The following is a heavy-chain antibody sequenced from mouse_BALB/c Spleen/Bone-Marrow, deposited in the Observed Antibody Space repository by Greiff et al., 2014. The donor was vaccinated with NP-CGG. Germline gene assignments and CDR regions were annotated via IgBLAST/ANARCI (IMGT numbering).Heavy chain of an antibody. CDR1: GFTFSSFG. J-gene: IGHJ2*01. Sequence: EVKLVESGGGLVQPGGSRKLSCAASGFTFSSFGMHWVRQAPEKGLEWVAYISSGSSTIYYADTVKGRFSISRDNPKNTLFLQMASLRSEDTARYYSAKSHYNRYDVMDYWGQGTTRTVSS. D-gene: IGHD2-14*01. CDR2: ISSGSSTI. CDR3: AKSHYNRYDVMDY. V-gene: IGHV5-17*02.